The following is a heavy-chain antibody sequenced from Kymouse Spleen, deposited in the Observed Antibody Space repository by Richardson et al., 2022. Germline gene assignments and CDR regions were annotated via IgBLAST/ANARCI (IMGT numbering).Heavy chain of an antibody. J-gene: IGHJ6*02. CDR1: GFTFSSYG. V-gene: IGHV3-33*01. D-gene: IGHD4-11,IGHD4-11*01. CDR3: AGFYSNYREGYYGMDV. CDR2: IWYDGSNK. Sequence: QVQLVESGGGVVQPGRSLRLSCAASGFTFSSYGMHWVRQAPGKGLEWVAVIWYDGSNKYYADSVKGRFTISRDNSKNTLYLQMNSLRAEDTAVYYCAGFYSNYREGYYGMDVWGQGTTVTVSS.